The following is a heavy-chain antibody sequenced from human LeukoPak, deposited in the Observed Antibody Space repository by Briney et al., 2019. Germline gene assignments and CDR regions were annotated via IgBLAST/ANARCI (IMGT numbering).Heavy chain of an antibody. Sequence: GGSLRLSCAASGFTFISYAMSWVRQAPGKGLGWVSTIRGSGGGTYYADSVKGRFTISRDNSKNTLYLQMNSLRDEDTALYYCAKAGIGVVGYFDYWGQGTLVTVSS. CDR2: IRGSGGGT. J-gene: IGHJ4*02. V-gene: IGHV3-23*01. CDR3: AKAGIGVVGYFDY. CDR1: GFTFISYA. D-gene: IGHD6-19*01.